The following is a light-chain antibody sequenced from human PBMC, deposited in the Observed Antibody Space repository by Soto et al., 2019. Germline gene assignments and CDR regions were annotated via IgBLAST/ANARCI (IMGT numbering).Light chain of an antibody. CDR3: CSYTRTSNHYF. CDR2: EVT. J-gene: IGLJ1*01. Sequence: QSALTQPASVSGSPGQSIAISCTGTRSDVGAYNYVSWYQQHPGKAPKLMISEVTNRPSGVSDRFSGSKSGNTASLTISGLKAEDEAVYYCCSYTRTSNHYFFGSGTKVTVL. V-gene: IGLV2-14*01. CDR1: RSDVGAYNY.